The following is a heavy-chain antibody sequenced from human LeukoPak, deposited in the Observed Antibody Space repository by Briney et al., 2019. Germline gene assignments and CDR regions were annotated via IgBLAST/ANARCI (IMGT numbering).Heavy chain of an antibody. V-gene: IGHV3-30*02. CDR3: AKDRGSLVVVAATHFDY. J-gene: IGHJ4*02. Sequence: GGSLRLSCAASGFTFSSYGMHWVRQAPGKGLEWVAFIRYDGSNKYYADSVKGRFTISRDNSKNTLYLQMNSLRAEDTAVYYCAKDRGSLVVVAATHFDYWGQGTLVTVSS. D-gene: IGHD2-15*01. CDR2: IRYDGSNK. CDR1: GFTFSSYG.